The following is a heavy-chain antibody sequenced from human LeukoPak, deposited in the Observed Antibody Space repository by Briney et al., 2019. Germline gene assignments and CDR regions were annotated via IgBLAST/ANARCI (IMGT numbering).Heavy chain of an antibody. J-gene: IGHJ3*02. CDR2: ISSSGSTI. D-gene: IGHD5-18*01. Sequence: PGGSLRLSCAASGFTFSSYEMNWVRQAPGKGLEWVSYISSSGSTIYYADSVRGRFTISRDNAKNSLYLQMNSLRAEDTAIYYCAGSRYSYGADAFDIWGQGTMVTVSS. CDR3: AGSRYSYGADAFDI. V-gene: IGHV3-48*03. CDR1: GFTFSSYE.